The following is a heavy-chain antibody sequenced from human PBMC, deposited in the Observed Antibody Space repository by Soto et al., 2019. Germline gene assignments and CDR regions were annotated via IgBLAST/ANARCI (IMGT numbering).Heavy chain of an antibody. CDR1: GFTFSSYG. V-gene: IGHV3-30*18. CDR2: ISYDGSNK. J-gene: IGHJ6*02. Sequence: VGSLRLSCAASGFTFSSYGMHWVRQSPGKGLEWVAVISYDGSNKYYADSVKGRFTISRDNSKNTLYLQMNSLRAEDTAVYYCAKDLVVPAATRTFAYYYYGMDVWGQGTTVTVSS. CDR3: AKDLVVPAATRTFAYYYYGMDV. D-gene: IGHD2-2*01.